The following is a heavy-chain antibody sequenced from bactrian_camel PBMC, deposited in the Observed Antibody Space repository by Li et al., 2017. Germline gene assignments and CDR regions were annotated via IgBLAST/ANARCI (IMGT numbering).Heavy chain of an antibody. D-gene: IGHD1*01. J-gene: IGHJ4*01. CDR1: GNGDGSGYWC. CDR3: AVHDAYAGRCSFREDVYDY. Sequence: HVQLVESGGGSVQTGGSLTLSCAVSGNGDGSGYWCTGWFRQAPGQEREAVAAIYSGDGSAIYTDSAKGRFTISQDSASKTVVLQMNSLKPEDTAMYHCAVHDAYAGRCSFREDVYDYWGRGTQVTVSS. CDR2: IYSGDGSA. V-gene: IGHV3S63*01.